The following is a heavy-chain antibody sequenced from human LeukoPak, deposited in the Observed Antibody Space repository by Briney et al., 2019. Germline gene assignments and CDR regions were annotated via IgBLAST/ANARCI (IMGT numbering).Heavy chain of an antibody. Sequence: SETLSLTCAVYGGTFSGYYWSWIRQPPGKRLEWVGESNDSGGTNYNPSLKSRVTISADKSKNQVSLKLTSVTAADTAVYYCARGATGGADAFDIWGQGTMVTVSS. J-gene: IGHJ3*02. V-gene: IGHV4-34*01. CDR1: GGTFSGYY. D-gene: IGHD5-24*01. CDR2: SNDSGGT. CDR3: ARGATGGADAFDI.